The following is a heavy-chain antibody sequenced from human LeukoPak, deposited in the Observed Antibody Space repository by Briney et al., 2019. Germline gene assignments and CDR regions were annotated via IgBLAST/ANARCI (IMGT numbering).Heavy chain of an antibody. CDR3: ARVHSGSYYADYYYYMDV. D-gene: IGHD1-26*01. Sequence: SETLSLTCTVSGGSISSCYWSWIRQPPGKGLEWIGYIYYSGSTNYNPSLKSRVTISVDTSKNQFSLKLSSVTAADTAVYYCARVHSGSYYADYYYYMDVWGKGTTVTVSS. J-gene: IGHJ6*03. V-gene: IGHV4-59*01. CDR1: GGSISSCY. CDR2: IYYSGST.